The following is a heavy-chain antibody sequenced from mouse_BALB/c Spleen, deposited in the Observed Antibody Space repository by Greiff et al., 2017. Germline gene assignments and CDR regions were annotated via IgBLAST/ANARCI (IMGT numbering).Heavy chain of an antibody. CDR2: ISNLAYSI. CDR3: ARSYGNYWYFDV. J-gene: IGHJ1*01. V-gene: IGHV5-15*02. Sequence: EVQLVESGGGLVQPGGSRKLSCAASGFTFSDYGMSWVRQAPGKGPEWVAFISNLAYSIYYADTVTGRFTISRENAKNTLYLEMSSLRSEDTAMYYCARSYGNYWYFDVWGAGTTVTVSS. CDR1: GFTFSDYG. D-gene: IGHD2-1*01.